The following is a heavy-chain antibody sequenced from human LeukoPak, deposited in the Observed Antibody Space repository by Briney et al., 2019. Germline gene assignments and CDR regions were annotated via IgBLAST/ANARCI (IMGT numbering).Heavy chain of an antibody. CDR1: GFTFTIYA. D-gene: IGHD4-11*01. CDR2: IVGSGGGGAT. J-gene: IGHJ4*02. CDR3: ARDYPPLQRTVQYGDFFGY. Sequence: PPGGSLRLSCAASGFTFTIYAMSWVRQAPGKGLEWVSGIVGSGGGGATYYADPVKGRFTISRDNSKNTLYLQMNSLRGEDTAVYYCARDYPPLQRTVQYGDFFGYWGQGTLVTVSS. V-gene: IGHV3-23*01.